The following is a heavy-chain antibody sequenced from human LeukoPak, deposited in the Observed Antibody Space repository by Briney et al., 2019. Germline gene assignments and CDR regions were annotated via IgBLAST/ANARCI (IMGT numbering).Heavy chain of an antibody. CDR1: GGSFSGYY. J-gene: IGHJ4*02. V-gene: IGHV4-34*01. D-gene: IGHD3-10*01. CDR3: ARGHFWGYYGSGSYDY. Sequence: SETLSLTCAVYGGSFSGYYWSWIRQPPGEGLEWIGEINHSGSTNYNPSLKSRVTISVDTSKNQFSLKLSSVTAADTAVYYCARGHFWGYYGSGSYDYWGQGTLVTVSS. CDR2: INHSGST.